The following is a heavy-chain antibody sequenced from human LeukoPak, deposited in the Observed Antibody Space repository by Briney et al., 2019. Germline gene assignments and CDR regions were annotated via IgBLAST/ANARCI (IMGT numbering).Heavy chain of an antibody. J-gene: IGHJ4*02. Sequence: GGSLRLSCAASGFTFSSYAMSWVRQAPGKGLEWVSAISGSGGSTYYADSVKGRFTISRDNSKNTLYLQMNSLRAEDTAVYYCATQRGVRGVSAYWGQGTLVTVSS. CDR2: ISGSGGST. CDR1: GFTFSSYA. D-gene: IGHD3-10*01. V-gene: IGHV3-23*01. CDR3: ATQRGVRGVSAY.